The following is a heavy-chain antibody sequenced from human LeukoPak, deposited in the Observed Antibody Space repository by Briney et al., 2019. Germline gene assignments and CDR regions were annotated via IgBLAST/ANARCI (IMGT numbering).Heavy chain of an antibody. J-gene: IGHJ4*02. V-gene: IGHV1-58*01. CDR2: IVVGSGNT. D-gene: IGHD3-9*01. CDR3: ATILTGYYFPDY. Sequence: SVRVSCKASGFTFTSSAVQWVRQARGQRLEWIGWIVVGSGNTNYAQKFQERVTITRDMSTSTAYMELSSLRSEDTAVYYCATILTGYYFPDYWGQGTLVTVSS. CDR1: GFTFTSSA.